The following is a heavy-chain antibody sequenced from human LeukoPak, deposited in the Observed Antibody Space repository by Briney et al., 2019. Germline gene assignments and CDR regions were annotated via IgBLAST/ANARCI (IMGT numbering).Heavy chain of an antibody. CDR3: AMTKNCSSTSCWYYMDV. CDR1: GFTFSSYA. CDR2: FSGSGGST. D-gene: IGHD2-2*01. V-gene: IGHV3-23*01. Sequence: GGSLRLSCAASGFTFSSYAMSWVRQAPGKGLEWVSSFSGSGGSTYYADSVKGRFTISRDNSKSTLYLRTNSLRADDTAVYYCAMTKNCSSTSCWYYMDVWGKGTTVTVSS. J-gene: IGHJ6*03.